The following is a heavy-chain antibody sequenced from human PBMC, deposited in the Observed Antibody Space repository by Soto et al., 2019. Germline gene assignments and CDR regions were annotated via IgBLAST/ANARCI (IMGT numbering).Heavy chain of an antibody. CDR2: IYHLGGT. Sequence: NPSETLSLTCAVSGDSVRSSNWWTWVRQSPGKGLEWIGEIYHLGGTNYNPSLKSRVTISVDMAKNQVSLKLSSVTAADTAVYYCATMKKPRGYYYGLNVWGQGTTVTVSS. CDR3: ATMKKPRGYYYGLNV. V-gene: IGHV4-4*02. J-gene: IGHJ6*02. CDR1: GDSVRSSNW.